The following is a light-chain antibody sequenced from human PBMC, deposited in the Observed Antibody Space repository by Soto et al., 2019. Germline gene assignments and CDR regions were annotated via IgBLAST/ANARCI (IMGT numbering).Light chain of an antibody. CDR3: QQYNTWRSIS. Sequence: DIEMTHSPATLAVSPGTRSTLACRASQSVSRKLAWYQHKPGQAPRLLTYDTSTRAAGIPARFTGSGSGTDFTLTISSLKSEDFAVYYGQQYNTWRSISFGQGTRLEIK. CDR2: DTS. J-gene: IGKJ5*01. V-gene: IGKV3-15*01. CDR1: QSVSRK.